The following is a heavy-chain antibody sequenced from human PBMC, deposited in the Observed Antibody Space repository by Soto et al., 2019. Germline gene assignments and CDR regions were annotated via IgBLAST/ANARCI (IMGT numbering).Heavy chain of an antibody. Sequence: QVHLVESGGGVVQPGTSLRVSCVGSGFTFRSNVIHWVRQAPGKGLEWVALTSYDGSNKYYGDSVRGRFTISRDNSRNTVDLQMDSLRVEDTALYYCARWGTTGGLDVWGQGTLVSVSS. CDR2: TSYDGSNK. CDR1: GFTFRSNV. D-gene: IGHD3-16*01. CDR3: ARWGTTGGLDV. J-gene: IGHJ1*01. V-gene: IGHV3-30*19.